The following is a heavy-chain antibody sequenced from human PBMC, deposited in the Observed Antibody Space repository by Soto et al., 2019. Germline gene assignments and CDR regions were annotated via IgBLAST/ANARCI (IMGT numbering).Heavy chain of an antibody. J-gene: IGHJ1*01. CDR3: ARQPYSSEAEYFQH. D-gene: IGHD6-19*01. CDR1: GYTFTSYA. Sequence: GASVKVSCKASGYTFTSYAMHWVRQAPGQRLEWMGWINAGNGNTKYSQKFQGRVTITRDTSPSTAYMELSSLRSEDTAVYYCARQPYSSEAEYFQHWGQGTLVTVSS. V-gene: IGHV1-3*01. CDR2: INAGNGNT.